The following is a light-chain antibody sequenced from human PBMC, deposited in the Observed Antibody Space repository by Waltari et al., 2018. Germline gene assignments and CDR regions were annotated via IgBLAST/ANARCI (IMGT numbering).Light chain of an antibody. CDR1: QAISND. CDR2: GAS. Sequence: IQLTQSPSSLSAPVGDRVPITCRASQAISNDLAWYQQKPGRAPSLLIYGASTLHNGVPSRFSGSGSGTDFSLTISSLQPEDSATYYCQQLNTYPVTFGQGTRLEIK. CDR3: QQLNTYPVT. V-gene: IGKV1-9*01. J-gene: IGKJ5*01.